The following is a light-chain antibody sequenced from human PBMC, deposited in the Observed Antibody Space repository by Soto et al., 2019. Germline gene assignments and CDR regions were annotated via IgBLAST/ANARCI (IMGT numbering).Light chain of an antibody. V-gene: IGKV3-20*01. CDR1: QSFNSIY. CDR2: GAS. CDR3: HQYDSWT. J-gene: IGKJ1*01. Sequence: EIVLTQSPGTLSLSPGERATLSCRASQSFNSIYLAWYQQKPGQAPRLLIYGASSRATGIPERFSGSGSGTDFTLTISRLEPEDFAVYYCHQYDSWTFGQGTKVDIX.